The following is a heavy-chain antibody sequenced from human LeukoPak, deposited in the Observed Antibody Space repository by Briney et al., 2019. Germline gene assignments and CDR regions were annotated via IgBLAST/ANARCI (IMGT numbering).Heavy chain of an antibody. CDR1: GFTFSSYG. CDR3: ARDVTIFGVVIPGH. D-gene: IGHD3-3*01. Sequence: GGSLRLSCAASGFTFSSYGMHWVRQAPGKGLEWVAVISYDGSNKYYADSVKGRFTISRDNSKNTLYLQMNSLRAEDTAVYYCARDVTIFGVVIPGHWGQGTLVTVSS. J-gene: IGHJ4*02. CDR2: ISYDGSNK. V-gene: IGHV3-30*03.